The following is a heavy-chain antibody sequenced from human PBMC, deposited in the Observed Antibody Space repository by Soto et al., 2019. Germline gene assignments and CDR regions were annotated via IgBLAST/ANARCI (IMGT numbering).Heavy chain of an antibody. CDR2: IKSKTDGGTT. CDR1: GFTFSNAW. V-gene: IGHV3-15*01. D-gene: IGHD3-9*01. Sequence: EVQLVESGGGLVKPGGSLRLSCAASGFTFSNAWMSWVRQAPGKGLEWVGRIKSKTDGGTTDYAAPVKGRFTISRDDSKNTLYLKMNRLKTEETVLYYCTPGLYHDILPGYYYDFWGQGNMVTVAS. CDR3: TPGLYHDILPGYYYDF. J-gene: IGHJ4*02.